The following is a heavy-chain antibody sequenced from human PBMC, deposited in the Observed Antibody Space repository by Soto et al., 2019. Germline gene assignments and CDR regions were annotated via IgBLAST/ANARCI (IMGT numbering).Heavy chain of an antibody. Sequence: GGTLRLSCAASGFTFRSYWMIWVRQAPGKGLEWVANIKEDGSEKHYVDSAKGRFTTSRDNAKNSMYLQMNSLRVEDTAVYYCARRARTSWTPPQHWGQGTLVTVSS. CDR3: ARRARTSWTPPQH. CDR2: IKEDGSEK. J-gene: IGHJ1*01. CDR1: GFTFRSYW. V-gene: IGHV3-7*03. D-gene: IGHD2-15*01.